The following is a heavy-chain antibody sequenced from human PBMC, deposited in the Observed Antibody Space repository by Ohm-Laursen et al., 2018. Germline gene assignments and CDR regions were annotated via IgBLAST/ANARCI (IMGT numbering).Heavy chain of an antibody. V-gene: IGHV4-59*08. CDR3: ATVDSDYRNYYGTDV. CDR1: GDSISSYY. CDR2: IYYSGST. Sequence: TLSLTCSVSGDSISSYYWSWVRQPPGKGLEWIGYIYYSGSTNSNPYLENRVTISVDTSKNQFSLKLSSVTATDTAVYYCATVDSDYRNYYGTDVWGQGTTVTVSS. J-gene: IGHJ6*02. D-gene: IGHD5-12*01.